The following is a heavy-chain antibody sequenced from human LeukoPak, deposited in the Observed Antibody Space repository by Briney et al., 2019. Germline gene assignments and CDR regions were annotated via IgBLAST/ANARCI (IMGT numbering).Heavy chain of an antibody. V-gene: IGHV3-23*01. CDR2: ISVSGNT. Sequence: PGGSLRLSCAASGFTLSSYAMSWVRQGPGKGLEWVSAISVSGNTYHADSVKGRFTISRDSSKNTLYLQMNSLSAGDAAVYYCAKDLVGAAYNWFDPWGQGTLVTVSS. D-gene: IGHD1-26*01. CDR1: GFTLSSYA. J-gene: IGHJ5*02. CDR3: AKDLVGAAYNWFDP.